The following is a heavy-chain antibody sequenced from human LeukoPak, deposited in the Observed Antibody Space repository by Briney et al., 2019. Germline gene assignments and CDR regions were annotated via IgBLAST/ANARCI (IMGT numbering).Heavy chain of an antibody. CDR1: GYRFTSYS. J-gene: IGHJ3*02. CDR2: ISAYNGNT. D-gene: IGHD5-18*01. Sequence: ASVKVSCKASGYRFTSYSISWVRQAPGQGLEWMGWISAYNGNTNYAQKFQGRVTMTTDTSTSTAYMELRRLRSDDMAVYYCARDPDLLYTYGFGAFDIWGQGTMVTVSS. CDR3: ARDPDLLYTYGFGAFDI. V-gene: IGHV1-18*03.